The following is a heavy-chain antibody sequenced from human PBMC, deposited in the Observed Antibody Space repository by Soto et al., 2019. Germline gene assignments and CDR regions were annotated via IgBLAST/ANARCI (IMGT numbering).Heavy chain of an antibody. CDR1: GFTFSTFS. Sequence: VQLVESGGGSVQPGGSLRLSCAASGFTFSTFSMNWVRQAPGRGLEWISYISGRGRPISYEDSVKGRFTISRDNAKHSLYLQMDSRADEDPAVYYCARDLGWAFDSWGQGTLVTVSS. V-gene: IGHV3-48*02. J-gene: IGHJ4*02. CDR2: ISGRGRPI. CDR3: ARDLGWAFDS. D-gene: IGHD6-19*01.